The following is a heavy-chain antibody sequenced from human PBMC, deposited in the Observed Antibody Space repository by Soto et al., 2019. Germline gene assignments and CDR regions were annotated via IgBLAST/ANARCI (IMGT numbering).Heavy chain of an antibody. CDR2: LIPIFGTA. D-gene: IGHD3-22*01. CDR3: ARQFDYDTSGYYYAY. V-gene: IGHV1-69*13. CDR1: GGTFSRNT. J-gene: IGHJ4*02. Sequence: SVKVSCKASGGTFSRNTISWVRQAPGQGLEWMGGLIPIFGTANYAQRFQGRVTITADESTSTAYMELNRLRSEDTAVYYCARQFDYDTSGYYYAYWGQGTMVTVSS.